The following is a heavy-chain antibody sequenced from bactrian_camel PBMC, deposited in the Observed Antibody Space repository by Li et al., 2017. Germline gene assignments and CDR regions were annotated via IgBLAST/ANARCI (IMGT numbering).Heavy chain of an antibody. D-gene: IGHD2*01. Sequence: HVQLVESGGGSVQAGGSLRLSCAVSGYRHCVAWIRQAPGKGREGVASIYTGTDRTYYADSVKGRFAIWQDNAKATVYLEINYLRPEDTATYYCAAQFLEASCAVVHAIDNWGQGTQVTVS. CDR1: GYRHC. CDR2: IYTGTDRT. V-gene: IGHV3S1*01. J-gene: IGHJ4*01. CDR3: AAQFLEASCAVVHAIDN.